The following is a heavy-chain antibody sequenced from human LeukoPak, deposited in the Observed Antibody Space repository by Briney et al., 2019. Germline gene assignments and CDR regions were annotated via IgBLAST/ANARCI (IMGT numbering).Heavy chain of an antibody. J-gene: IGHJ5*02. CDR3: AKAPYDFWSGGAFDP. CDR2: ISGSGGST. Sequence: GGSLRLSCAASGFTFSSYAMSWVRQAPGKGLEWVSAISGSGGSTYYADSVKGRFTISRDNSKNTLYLQMNSLRAEDTAVYYCAKAPYDFWSGGAFDPWGQGTLVTVSS. D-gene: IGHD3-3*01. CDR1: GFTFSSYA. V-gene: IGHV3-23*01.